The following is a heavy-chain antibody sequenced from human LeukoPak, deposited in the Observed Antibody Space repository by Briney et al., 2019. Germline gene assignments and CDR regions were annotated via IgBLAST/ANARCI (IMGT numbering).Heavy chain of an antibody. CDR2: ISGSGGST. Sequence: PGGSLRLSCAASGFTFTSYAINWVRQAPGKGLEWVSGISGSGGSTYYADSVKGRFTISRDNSKNTLCLQMNSLRAEDTAVYYCAKTGPTYYFDYWGQGTLVTVSS. D-gene: IGHD3-16*01. CDR1: GFTFTSYA. V-gene: IGHV3-23*01. CDR3: AKTGPTYYFDY. J-gene: IGHJ4*02.